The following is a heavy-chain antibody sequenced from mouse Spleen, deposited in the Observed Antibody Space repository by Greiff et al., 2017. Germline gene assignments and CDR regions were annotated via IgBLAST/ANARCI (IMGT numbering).Heavy chain of an antibody. D-gene: IGHD1-1*01. J-gene: IGHJ2*01. CDR3: ARVITTMVATGYFDY. CDR2: INSNGGST. Sequence: EVKLVESGGGLVKPGGSLKLSCAASGFTFSSYAMSWVRQTPEKRLEWVAAINSNGGSTYYPDTVKDRFTISRDNAKNTLYLQMSSLRSEDTALYYCARVITTMVATGYFDYWGQGTTLTVSS. V-gene: IGHV5-6-2*01. CDR1: GFTFSSYA.